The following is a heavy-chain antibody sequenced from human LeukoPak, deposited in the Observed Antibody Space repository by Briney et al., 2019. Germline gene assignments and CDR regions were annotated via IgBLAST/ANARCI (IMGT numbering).Heavy chain of an antibody. CDR2: MVKSGSST. V-gene: IGHV3-23*05. Sequence: HPGGSLRLSCATSGFQFSDYFINWVRQVPGKGLEWVSFMVKSGSSTYYADSVKGRSTISRDSSGNTLYLQMDSLRVEDTAVYYCAKGRGTCRYTSCYRVFSDWGRGTLVTVSS. J-gene: IGHJ4*02. D-gene: IGHD2-2*01. CDR3: AKGRGTCRYTSCYRVFSD. CDR1: GFQFSDYF.